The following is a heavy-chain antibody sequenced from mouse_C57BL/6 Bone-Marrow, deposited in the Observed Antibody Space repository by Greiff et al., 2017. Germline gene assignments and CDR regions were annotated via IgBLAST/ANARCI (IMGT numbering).Heavy chain of an antibody. Sequence: QVQLKASGAELARPGASVKLSCKASGYTFTSYGISWVKQRAGQGLEWIGEIYPRSGNTYYNEKFKGKATLTADKSSSTAYMELRSLTSEDSAVYFCARSKVHYYAMDYWGQGTSVTVSS. CDR1: GYTFTSYG. J-gene: IGHJ4*01. V-gene: IGHV1-81*01. CDR3: ARSKVHYYAMDY. D-gene: IGHD2-14*01. CDR2: IYPRSGNT.